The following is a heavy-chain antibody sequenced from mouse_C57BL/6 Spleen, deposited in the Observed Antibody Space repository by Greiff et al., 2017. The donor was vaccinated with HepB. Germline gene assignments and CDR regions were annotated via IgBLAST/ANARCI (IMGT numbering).Heavy chain of an antibody. CDR3: TSEDFYSNYGY. CDR2: IDPETGGT. CDR1: GYTFTDYE. Sequence: VQLQQSGAELVRPGASVTLSCKASGYTFTDYEMHWVKQTPVHGLEWIGAIDPETGGTAYNQKFKGKAILTADKSSSTAYMELRSLTSEDSAVYYCTSEDFYSNYGYWGQGTTLTVSS. V-gene: IGHV1-15*01. J-gene: IGHJ2*01. D-gene: IGHD2-5*01.